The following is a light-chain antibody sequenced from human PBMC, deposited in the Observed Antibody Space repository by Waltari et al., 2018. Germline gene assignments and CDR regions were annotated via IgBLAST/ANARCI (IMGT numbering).Light chain of an antibody. Sequence: EIVMTQSPATLSVSPGERATLSCRASQNVYTSLAWYQQKPGQAPRLLIYGASTRATDIPARFSGSGSGTEFTLTISSLESEDFAIFYCQQYMNWPRTFGQGTKVEIK. V-gene: IGKV3-15*01. CDR3: QQYMNWPRT. CDR1: QNVYTS. CDR2: GAS. J-gene: IGKJ1*01.